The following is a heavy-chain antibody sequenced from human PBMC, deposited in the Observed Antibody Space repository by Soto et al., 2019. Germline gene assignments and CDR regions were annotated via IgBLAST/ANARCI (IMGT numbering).Heavy chain of an antibody. V-gene: IGHV4-31*03. J-gene: IGHJ4*02. D-gene: IGHD3-22*01. CDR1: GDSISSGGYY. CDR2: IFYDGST. Sequence: QVQLQESGPGRVKPSQTLSLTCTVSGDSISSGGYYWSWFRQHPGKGLEWIGYIFYDGSTYYNPSLKSRVTIAVATSKNQFSLRLSSVTAADTAVYYCARDTHASTGYHSDYWGQGTLVTVSS. CDR3: ARDTHASTGYHSDY.